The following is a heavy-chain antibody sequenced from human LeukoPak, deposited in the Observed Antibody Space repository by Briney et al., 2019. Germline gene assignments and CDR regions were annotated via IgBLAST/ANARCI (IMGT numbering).Heavy chain of an antibody. J-gene: IGHJ4*02. V-gene: IGHV3-21*01. CDR1: GFTFSSYS. CDR2: ISSSSRYI. D-gene: IGHD3-22*01. CDR3: ARGSHSSGYSFDF. Sequence: GGSLRLSCAASGFTFSSYSMNWVRQAPGKGLEWGSSISSSSRYIYYADSLKGRFTISRDNAKNSRYLHMISLSAEDTALYYCARGSHSSGYSFDFWGQGTLVTVSS.